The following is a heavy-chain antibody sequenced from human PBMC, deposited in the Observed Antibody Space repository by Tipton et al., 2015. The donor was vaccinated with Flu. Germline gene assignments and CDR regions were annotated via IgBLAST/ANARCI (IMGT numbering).Heavy chain of an antibody. J-gene: IGHJ6*02. CDR2: IGSAGDT. CDR3: ARGPLPDSNWYNGMDV. D-gene: IGHD6-13*01. Sequence: SGFTFSTYDMHWVRQVTGKGLEWVSAIGSAGDTYYSDSVKGRFTISRDNVKNSLYLQMNSLRVGDTAVYYCARGPLPDSNWYNGMDVWGQGTTVTVSS. CDR1: GFTFSTYD. V-gene: IGHV3-13*01.